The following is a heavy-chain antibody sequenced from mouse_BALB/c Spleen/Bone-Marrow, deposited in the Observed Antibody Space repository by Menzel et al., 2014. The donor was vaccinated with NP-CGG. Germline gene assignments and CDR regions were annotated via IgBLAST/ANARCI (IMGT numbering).Heavy chain of an antibody. V-gene: IGHV7-3*02. CDR2: IRNKANGYTT. CDR3: ARDDYYAMDY. CDR1: GFTFTDYY. Sequence: VKLMESGGGLVQPGGSLILSCATSGFTFTDYYMSWVRQPPGKALEWLGFIRNKANGYTTEYSASVKGRFTISRDNSQSILYLQMDTLRAEDSATYYCARDDYYAMDYWGQGTSVTVSS. J-gene: IGHJ4*01.